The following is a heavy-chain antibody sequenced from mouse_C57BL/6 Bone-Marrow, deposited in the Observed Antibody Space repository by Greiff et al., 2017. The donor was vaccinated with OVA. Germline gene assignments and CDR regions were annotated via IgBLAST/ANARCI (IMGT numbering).Heavy chain of an antibody. CDR3: ARTAQASYAMDY. CDR1: GFTFSDYG. CDR2: LSNLAYSI. V-gene: IGHV5-15*01. D-gene: IGHD3-2*02. Sequence: EVQVVESGGGLVQPGGSLKLSCAASGFTFSDYGMAWVRQAPRKGPEWVAFLSNLAYSIYYADTVTGRFTISRENAKNTLYLEMSSLRSEDTAMYYCARTAQASYAMDYWGQGTSVTVSS. J-gene: IGHJ4*01.